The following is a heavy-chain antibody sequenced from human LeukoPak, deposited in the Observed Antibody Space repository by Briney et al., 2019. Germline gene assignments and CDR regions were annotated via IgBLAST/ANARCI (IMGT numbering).Heavy chain of an antibody. CDR2: IYYSGST. V-gene: IGHV4-59*11. Sequence: SETLSLTCTVSGGSISSHYWSWIRQPPGKGLEWIGYIYYSGSTNYNPSLKSRVTISADTSKNQFSLNLTSVTAADTAVYYCARKSSGWLRLFDYWGQGTLVTVSS. D-gene: IGHD5-12*01. J-gene: IGHJ4*02. CDR3: ARKSSGWLRLFDY. CDR1: GGSISSHY.